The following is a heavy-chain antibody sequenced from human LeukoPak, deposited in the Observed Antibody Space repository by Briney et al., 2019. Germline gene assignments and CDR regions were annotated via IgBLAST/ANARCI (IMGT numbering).Heavy chain of an antibody. CDR1: GGSISSGGYS. CDR2: IYHSGST. V-gene: IGHV4-30-2*01. CDR3: ARGPGYSYGYGIADY. Sequence: SETLSLTCAVSGGSISSGGYSWSWIRQPPGKGLEWIGYIYHSGSTYYNPSLKSRVTISVDTSKNQFSLKLSSVTAADTAVYYCARGPGYSYGYGIADYWGQGTLVTVSS. J-gene: IGHJ4*02. D-gene: IGHD5-18*01.